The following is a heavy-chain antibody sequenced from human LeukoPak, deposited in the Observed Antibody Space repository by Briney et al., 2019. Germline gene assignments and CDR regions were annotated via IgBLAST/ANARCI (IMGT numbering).Heavy chain of an antibody. CDR3: ARDRNHDSSGYYYHWFDP. CDR1: GGSFSGYY. V-gene: IGHV4-34*01. Sequence: SETLSPTCAVYGGSFSGYYWSWIRQPPGKGLEWIGEINHSGSTNYNPSLKSRVTISVDRSKNQFSLKLSSVTAADTAVYYCARDRNHDSSGYYYHWFDPWGQGTLVTVSS. CDR2: INHSGST. D-gene: IGHD3-22*01. J-gene: IGHJ5*02.